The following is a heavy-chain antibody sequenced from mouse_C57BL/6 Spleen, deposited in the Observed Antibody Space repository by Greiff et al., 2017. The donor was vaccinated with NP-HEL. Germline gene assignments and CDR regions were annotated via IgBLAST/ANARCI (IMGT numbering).Heavy chain of an antibody. D-gene: IGHD2-4*01. CDR2: IYPGDGDT. Sequence: VMLVESGAELVKPGASVKISCKASGYAFSSYWMNWVKQRPGKGLEWIGQIYPGDGDTNYNGKFKGKATLTADKSSSTAYMQLSSLTSEDSAVYFCARSRLRREGYFDVWGTGTTVTVSS. CDR1: GYAFSSYW. CDR3: ARSRLRREGYFDV. J-gene: IGHJ1*03. V-gene: IGHV1-80*01.